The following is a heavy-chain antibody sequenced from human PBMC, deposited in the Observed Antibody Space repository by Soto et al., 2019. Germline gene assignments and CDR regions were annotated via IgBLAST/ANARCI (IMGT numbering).Heavy chain of an antibody. J-gene: IGHJ6*02. V-gene: IGHV4-31*03. CDR2: IYYSGST. CDR3: AREGLTILGVVQDPYYYYGMDV. D-gene: IGHD3-3*01. Sequence: TLSLTCTVSGGSISSGGYYWSWIRQHPGKALEWIGYIYYSGSTYYNPSLKSRVTISVDTSKNQFSLKLGSVTAADTAVYYCAREGLTILGVVQDPYYYYGMDVWGQGPTVTVSS. CDR1: GGSISSGGYY.